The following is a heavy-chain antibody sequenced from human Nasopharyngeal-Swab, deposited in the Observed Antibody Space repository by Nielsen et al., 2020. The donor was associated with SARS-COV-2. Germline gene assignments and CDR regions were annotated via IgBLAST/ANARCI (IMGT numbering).Heavy chain of an antibody. V-gene: IGHV3-48*03. Sequence: GESLKISCAASGFIFSNYEMNWVRQAPGKGLEWVSYISSSGSTIYYADSVKGRFPISSDNAKNSLYLQMNSLRAEDTAVYYCASSTSRYYYYYGMDVWGQGTTVTVSS. CDR1: GFIFSNYE. D-gene: IGHD2-2*01. CDR3: ASSTSRYYYYYGMDV. J-gene: IGHJ6*02. CDR2: ISSSGSTI.